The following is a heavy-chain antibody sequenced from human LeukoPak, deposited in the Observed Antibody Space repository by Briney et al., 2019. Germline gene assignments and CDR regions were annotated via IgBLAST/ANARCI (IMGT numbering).Heavy chain of an antibody. J-gene: IGHJ3*02. CDR2: ISSSGSTI. CDR3: ARSSGYNYDYDAFDI. Sequence: GGSLRLSCAASGFTFSSYEMNWVRQAPGKGLEWVSYISSSGSTIYYADSVKDRFTISRDNAKTSLYLQMNSLRAEDTAVYYCARSSGYNYDYDAFDIWGQGTMVTVSS. CDR1: GFTFSSYE. D-gene: IGHD5-18*01. V-gene: IGHV3-48*03.